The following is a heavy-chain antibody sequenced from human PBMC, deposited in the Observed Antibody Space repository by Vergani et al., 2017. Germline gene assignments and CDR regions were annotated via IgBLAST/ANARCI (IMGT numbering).Heavy chain of an antibody. Sequence: QLQLQESGPGLVKPSETLSLTCTVSGGSISSSSYYWGWIRQPPGKGLEWIGSIYYSGSTYYNPSLKSRVTISVDTSKNQFSLRLSSVTAADTAVYYCARPHGSGSYSHDAFEIWGQGTMVTFSS. CDR1: GGSISSSSYY. CDR3: ARPHGSGSYSHDAFEI. D-gene: IGHD3-10*01. J-gene: IGHJ3*02. V-gene: IGHV4-39*01. CDR2: IYYSGST.